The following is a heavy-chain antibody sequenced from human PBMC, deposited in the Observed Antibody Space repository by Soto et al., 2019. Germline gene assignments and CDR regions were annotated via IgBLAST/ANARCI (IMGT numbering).Heavy chain of an antibody. D-gene: IGHD4-17*01. CDR3: ARYDYGDFADFDY. V-gene: IGHV3-74*01. J-gene: IGHJ4*02. CDR2: INSDGSST. CDR1: GFTFSSYW. Sequence: EVQLVESGGGLVQPGGSLRLSCAASGFTFSSYWMHWDRQAPGKGLVWVSRINSDGSSTSYADSVKGRFTISRDNAKNTLYLQMNSLRAEDTAVYYCARYDYGDFADFDYWGQGTLVTVSS.